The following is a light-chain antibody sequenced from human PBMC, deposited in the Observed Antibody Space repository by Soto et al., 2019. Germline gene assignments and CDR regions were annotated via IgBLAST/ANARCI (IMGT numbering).Light chain of an antibody. Sequence: QSVLTQPPSVSGAPGQRVTISCTGSSSNIGAGYDVHWYQQLPGTAPKLLMYGNSNRPSGVPDRFSGSKSGTSASLAITGLQAEDEADYYCQSYDSSVSGSVFGGGTKLTVL. CDR3: QSYDSSVSGSV. J-gene: IGLJ2*01. CDR1: SSNIGAGYD. CDR2: GNS. V-gene: IGLV1-40*01.